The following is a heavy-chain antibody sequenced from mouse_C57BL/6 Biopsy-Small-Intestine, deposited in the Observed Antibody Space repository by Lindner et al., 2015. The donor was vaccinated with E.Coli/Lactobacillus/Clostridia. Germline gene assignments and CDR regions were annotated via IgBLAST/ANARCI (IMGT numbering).Heavy chain of an antibody. Sequence: SVKVSCKASGYSFSNYAITWVRQAPGQGLEWLGWVNIYSANTNFAQKLQGRVTMTIDTSTNTAYMEVRSLTSDDTALYYCARGEDSHIDLWGQGTLVTVSS. CDR2: VNIYSANT. CDR3: ARGEDSHIDL. V-gene: IGHV1-84*02. CDR1: GYSFSNYA. J-gene: IGHJ4*01. D-gene: IGHD3-3*01.